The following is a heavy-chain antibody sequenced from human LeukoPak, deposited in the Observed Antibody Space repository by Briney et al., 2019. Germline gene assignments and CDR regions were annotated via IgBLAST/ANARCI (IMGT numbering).Heavy chain of an antibody. Sequence: SETLSLTCTVSGGSISSSSYYWGWIRQPPGKGLEWIGSIYYSGSTYYNPSLKSRVTISVDTSKNQFSLKLSSVTAAGTTVYYCARHFSREGSGYSWGQGTLVTVSS. J-gene: IGHJ4*02. CDR1: GGSISSSSYY. V-gene: IGHV4-39*01. CDR3: ARHFSREGSGYS. D-gene: IGHD3-22*01. CDR2: IYYSGST.